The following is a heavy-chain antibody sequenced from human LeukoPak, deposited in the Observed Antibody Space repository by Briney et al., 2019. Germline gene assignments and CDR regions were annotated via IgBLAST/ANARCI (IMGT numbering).Heavy chain of an antibody. J-gene: IGHJ6*03. Sequence: PSETLSLTCTVSGGSISSYYWSWIRQTPGKGLEWIGYIYYSGSTNFNPSLKSRVTISVDTSKNQFSLKMSSVTAADTAVYFCARGRPPGYYYDYYMDVWGKGTTVTISS. CDR1: GGSISSYY. CDR3: ARGRPPGYYYDYYMDV. CDR2: IYYSGST. D-gene: IGHD6-6*01. V-gene: IGHV4-59*01.